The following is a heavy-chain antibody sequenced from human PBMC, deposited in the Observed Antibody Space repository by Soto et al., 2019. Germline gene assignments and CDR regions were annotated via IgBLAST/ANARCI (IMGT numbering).Heavy chain of an antibody. D-gene: IGHD3-16*02. CDR1: GFTFSSYS. V-gene: IGHV3-21*01. J-gene: IGHJ4*02. Sequence: GGSLRLSCAASGFTFSSYSMNWVRQAPGKGLEWVSSISSSSSYIYYADSVKGRFTISRDNAKNSLYLQMNGLRAEDTAVYYCARDFHLAVFGGVIVPLDYWGQGTLVTVSS. CDR3: ARDFHLAVFGGVIVPLDY. CDR2: ISSSSSYI.